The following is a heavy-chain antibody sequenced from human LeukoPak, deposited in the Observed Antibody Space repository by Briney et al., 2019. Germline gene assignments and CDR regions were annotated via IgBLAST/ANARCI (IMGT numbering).Heavy chain of an antibody. CDR2: INPNSGGT. CDR1: GYTFTGYY. D-gene: IGHD6-19*01. Sequence: ASVKVSCKASGYTFTGYYMHWVRQAPGQGLEWMGWINPNSGGTNYAQKFQGRVTMTRDTSISTAYMELSRLRSDDTAVYYCARDKIAVAGTSWFDPWGQGTLVTVSS. J-gene: IGHJ5*02. CDR3: ARDKIAVAGTSWFDP. V-gene: IGHV1-2*02.